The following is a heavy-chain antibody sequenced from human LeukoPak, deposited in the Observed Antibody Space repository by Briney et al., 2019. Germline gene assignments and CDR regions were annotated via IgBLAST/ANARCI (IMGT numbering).Heavy chain of an antibody. Sequence: PGGSLRLSCAASGFTFSTYGMNWVRQAPGKGLEWVSSISSSSSYIYYADSVKGRFTISRDNAKNSLYLQMNSLRAEDTAVYYCARGTIFGVVIKGENGMDVWGQGTTVTVSS. CDR1: GFTFSTYG. D-gene: IGHD3-3*01. J-gene: IGHJ6*02. CDR3: ARGTIFGVVIKGENGMDV. CDR2: ISSSSSYI. V-gene: IGHV3-21*01.